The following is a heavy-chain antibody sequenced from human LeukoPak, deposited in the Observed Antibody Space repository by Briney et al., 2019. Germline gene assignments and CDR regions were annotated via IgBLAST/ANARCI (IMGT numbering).Heavy chain of an antibody. CDR2: IYHSGST. D-gene: IGHD3-10*02. Sequence: PSQTLSLTCAVSGGSISSGGYSWSCIWQPPGQGLGWIGSIYHSGSTYYNPSLKSRVTISVDRSKNQFSLKLISVTAADTAVYYCARDLFRGSNAFDIWGQGTMVTVSS. CDR1: GGSISSGGYS. J-gene: IGHJ3*02. CDR3: ARDLFRGSNAFDI. V-gene: IGHV4-30-2*01.